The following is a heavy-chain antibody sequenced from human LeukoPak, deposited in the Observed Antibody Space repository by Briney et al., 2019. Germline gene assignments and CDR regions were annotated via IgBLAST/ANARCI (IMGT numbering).Heavy chain of an antibody. J-gene: IGHJ5*02. CDR3: AKLTFGDIIHWFDP. CDR1: GFAFSSYG. V-gene: IGHV3-30*02. CDR2: IRYDGSNK. D-gene: IGHD3-10*01. Sequence: GGSLRLSCAASGFAFSSYGMHWVRQAPGKGLEWVAFIRYDGSNKYYADSVKGRFTISRDNSKNTLYLQMNSLRAEDTAVYYCAKLTFGDIIHWFDPWGQGTLVTVSS.